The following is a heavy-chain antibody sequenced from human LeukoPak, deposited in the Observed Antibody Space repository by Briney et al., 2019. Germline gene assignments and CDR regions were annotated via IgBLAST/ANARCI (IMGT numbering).Heavy chain of an antibody. D-gene: IGHD3-3*01. CDR2: ISAYNGNT. CDR1: GYTFTSYG. CDR3: ARDSRRVLEWLLDGNFDY. Sequence: ASVKVSCKASGYTFTSYGISWVRQAPGQGLQWMGWISAYNGNTNYAQKLQGRVTMTTDTSTSTAYMELRSLRSDDTAVYYCARDSRRVLEWLLDGNFDYWGQGTLVTVSS. V-gene: IGHV1-18*01. J-gene: IGHJ4*02.